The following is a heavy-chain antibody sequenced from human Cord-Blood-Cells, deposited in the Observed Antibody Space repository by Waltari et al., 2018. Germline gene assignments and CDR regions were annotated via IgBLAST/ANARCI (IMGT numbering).Heavy chain of an antibody. J-gene: IGHJ4*02. D-gene: IGHD2-2*01. CDR1: GGTFSSYA. Sequence: QVQLVQSGAEVKKPGSSVKVSCKASGGTFSSYAISWVRQAPGQGLEWMGGIIPIFGTANYAQKFQGRVTITADESTSTAYMELSSLRSEDTAVYYCAREGKGVVVPAANTYYFDYWGQGTLVTVSS. V-gene: IGHV1-69*01. CDR2: IIPIFGTA. CDR3: AREGKGVVVPAANTYYFDY.